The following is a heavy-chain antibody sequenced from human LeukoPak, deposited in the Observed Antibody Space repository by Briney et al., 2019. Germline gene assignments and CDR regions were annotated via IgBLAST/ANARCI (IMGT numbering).Heavy chain of an antibody. CDR2: IYYSWNT. Sequence: SETLSLTCTVSGGSISSYFYIWVRRPPGKGLEWIGYIYYSWNTNSNPSLKSRVTISLDTSKNQFSLKLSSVTAADTAVYYCARAREFSSSSGRAYYFDYWGQGTLVTVSS. V-gene: IGHV4-59*01. D-gene: IGHD6-6*01. CDR3: ARAREFSSSSGRAYYFDY. J-gene: IGHJ4*02. CDR1: GGSISSYF.